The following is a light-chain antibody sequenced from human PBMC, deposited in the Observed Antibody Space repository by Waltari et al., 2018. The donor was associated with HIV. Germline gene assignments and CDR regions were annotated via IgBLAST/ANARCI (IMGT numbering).Light chain of an antibody. J-gene: IGLJ1*01. CDR2: GTD. Sequence: QSVLTQPPSVSGAPGQRVTISCTGSNSNIGSVYDVHWYQQVPGTVPKLLILGTDNRHSGVPDRISGSKSGSSASLAISGLQADDEADYYCQSYDSSLSGFIFGTGTRVTVL. V-gene: IGLV1-40*01. CDR3: QSYDSSLSGFI. CDR1: NSNIGSVYD.